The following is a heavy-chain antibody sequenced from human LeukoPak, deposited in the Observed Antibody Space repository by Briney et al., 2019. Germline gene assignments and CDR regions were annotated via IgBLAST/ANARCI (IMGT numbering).Heavy chain of an antibody. CDR2: INWNGGST. Sequence: GGSLRLSCAASGFTFYDYGMRGVGQARGKGGEWVSGINWNGGSTVYADCVKGGFTIYRDKAKNSLYMQRNSLRAEDTALYHCARDSGLYDSSGYYSDAFDIWGQGTMVTVSS. D-gene: IGHD3-22*01. CDR1: GFTFYDYG. V-gene: IGHV3-20*01. J-gene: IGHJ3*02. CDR3: ARDSGLYDSSGYYSDAFDI.